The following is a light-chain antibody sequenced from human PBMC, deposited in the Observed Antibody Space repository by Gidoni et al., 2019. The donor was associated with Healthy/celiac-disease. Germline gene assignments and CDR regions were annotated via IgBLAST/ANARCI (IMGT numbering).Light chain of an antibody. J-gene: IGKJ4*01. V-gene: IGKV3-20*01. Sequence: ELVLTQSPGTLSLSPGERDTLSCRASQSISSSYLAWYQQKPGQAPRLLIYGASSRATGIPDRFSGSGSVTDVTLTISRLEPEDFAVYYCQQYGSSLLLTFGGXTKVEIK. CDR2: GAS. CDR1: QSISSSY. CDR3: QQYGSSLLLT.